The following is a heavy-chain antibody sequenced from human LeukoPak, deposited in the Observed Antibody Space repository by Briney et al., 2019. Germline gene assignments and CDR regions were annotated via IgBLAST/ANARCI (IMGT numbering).Heavy chain of an antibody. Sequence: GGSLRLSCAASGFTVSINYMNWVRQAPGKGLEWVSAISGSGGSTYYADSVKGRFTISRDNFKNTLYLQMNSLRAEDTAVYYCAKEFIAVARLREGFDYWGQGTLVTVSS. CDR2: ISGSGGST. D-gene: IGHD6-19*01. J-gene: IGHJ4*02. V-gene: IGHV3-23*01. CDR1: GFTVSINY. CDR3: AKEFIAVARLREGFDY.